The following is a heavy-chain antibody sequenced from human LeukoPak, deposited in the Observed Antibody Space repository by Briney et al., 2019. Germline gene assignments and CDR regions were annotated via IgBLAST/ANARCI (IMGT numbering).Heavy chain of an antibody. V-gene: IGHV4-61*02. CDR3: ARVYGSGSYYNGYYYYYMDV. J-gene: IGHJ6*03. CDR2: IYTSGST. CDR1: GDSISSGSYY. Sequence: SQTLSLTCTVSGDSISSGSYYWSWIRQPAGKGLEWIGRIYTSGSTNYNPSLKSRVTISVDTSKNQFSLKLSSVTAADTAVYYCARVYGSGSYYNGYYYYYMDVWGKGTTVTISS. D-gene: IGHD3-10*01.